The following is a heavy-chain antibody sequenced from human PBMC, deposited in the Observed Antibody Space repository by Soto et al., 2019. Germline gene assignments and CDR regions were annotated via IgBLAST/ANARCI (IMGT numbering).Heavy chain of an antibody. V-gene: IGHV1-58*01. CDR2: IVVGSGNT. D-gene: IGHD3-16*01. Sequence: ASVKVSCKASGFTFTSSAVQWVRQARGQRLEWIGWIVVGSGNTNYAQKFQERVTITRDMSTSTAYMELRSLRSEDTAVYYCAAGGEVGYYYYGMDVWGQGTTVTVSS. CDR3: AAGGEVGYYYYGMDV. J-gene: IGHJ6*02. CDR1: GFTFTSSA.